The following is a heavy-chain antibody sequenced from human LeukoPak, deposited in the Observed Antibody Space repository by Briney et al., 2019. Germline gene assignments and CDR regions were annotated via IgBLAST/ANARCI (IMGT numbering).Heavy chain of an antibody. CDR2: ISSSGSTI. D-gene: IGHD6-19*01. J-gene: IGHJ5*02. Sequence: SGGSLRLSCAASGFTFSSYEMNWVRQAPGKGLEWVSYISSSGSTIYYADSVKGRFTTSRDNSKSTVYLQMNSLRVEDTAIYYCARDWGRGTSGSGWYNWFDPWGQGTLVTVSS. CDR3: ARDWGRGTSGSGWYNWFDP. V-gene: IGHV3-48*03. CDR1: GFTFSSYE.